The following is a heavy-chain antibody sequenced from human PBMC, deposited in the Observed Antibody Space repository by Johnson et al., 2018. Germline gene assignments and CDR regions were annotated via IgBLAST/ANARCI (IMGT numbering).Heavy chain of an antibody. CDR1: GFTFSSYG. CDR2: IWYDGSNK. Sequence: QVQLVESGGGVVQPGWSLRLSCAASGFTFSSYGMHWVRQAPGKGLEWVAVIWYDGSNKYYADSVKGRFTISRDNSKNTLYLQMNSLRAEDTAVYYCARARSWGIQLYYYYYGMDVWGQGTTVTVSS. V-gene: IGHV3-33*01. CDR3: ARARSWGIQLYYYYYGMDV. D-gene: IGHD5-18*01. J-gene: IGHJ6*02.